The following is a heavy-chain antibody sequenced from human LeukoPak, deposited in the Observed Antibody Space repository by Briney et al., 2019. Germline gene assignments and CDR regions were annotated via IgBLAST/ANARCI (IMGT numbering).Heavy chain of an antibody. J-gene: IGHJ3*02. V-gene: IGHV4-38-2*02. CDR3: ARDRLTGYSSEAAFDI. D-gene: IGHD3-9*01. CDR1: GYSISSGYY. Sequence: SETLSLTCTVSGYSISSGYYWGWIRQPPGKGLEWIGSIYHSGSTYYNPSLKSRVTISLDTSKNQFSLRLTSVTAADTAVYYCARDRLTGYSSEAAFDIWGQGTMVTVSS. CDR2: IYHSGST.